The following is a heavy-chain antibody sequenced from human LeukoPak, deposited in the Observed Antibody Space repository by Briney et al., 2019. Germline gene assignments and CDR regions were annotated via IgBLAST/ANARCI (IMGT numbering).Heavy chain of an antibody. CDR1: GGSIRSYY. CDR3: ARHVSSDSPNDY. V-gene: IGHV4-59*08. D-gene: IGHD2-21*02. J-gene: IGHJ4*02. Sequence: SETLSLTCSVSGGSIRSYYWSWIRQPPGKGLEWIGCIYYSGTTHYNSSLKSRVTISVDTSKSQFSLKLSSVTAADTAVYYCARHVSSDSPNDYWGQGTLVIVSS. CDR2: IYYSGTT.